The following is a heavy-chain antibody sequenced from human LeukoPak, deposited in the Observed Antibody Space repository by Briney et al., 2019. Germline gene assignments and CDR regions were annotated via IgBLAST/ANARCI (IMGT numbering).Heavy chain of an antibody. Sequence: SETLSLTCTVSGASITSYYWSWIRQPAGKGLEWVGRLQTNGIIDHNPSLKSRVTMSMDTSKNQFSLKLTSMTAADTAVYYRASTTDYGPLGYWGQGTLVTVSS. CDR3: ASTTDYGPLGY. V-gene: IGHV4-4*07. D-gene: IGHD4/OR15-4a*01. CDR2: LQTNGII. CDR1: GASITSYY. J-gene: IGHJ4*02.